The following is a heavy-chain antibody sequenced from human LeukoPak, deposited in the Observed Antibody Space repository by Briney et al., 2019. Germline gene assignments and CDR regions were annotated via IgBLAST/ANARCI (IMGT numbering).Heavy chain of an antibody. V-gene: IGHV1-2*04. J-gene: IGHJ4*02. CDR1: GYTFSAYY. CDR2: INPNSGGT. Sequence: ASVKVSCKASGYTFSAYYIQWVRQAPGQGLEWMGWINPNSGGTNYAQKFQGWVTMTTDTSTSTAYMELRRLRSDDTAVYYCARFASVAHFYNWGQGTLVTVSS. D-gene: IGHD5-12*01. CDR3: ARFASVAHFYN.